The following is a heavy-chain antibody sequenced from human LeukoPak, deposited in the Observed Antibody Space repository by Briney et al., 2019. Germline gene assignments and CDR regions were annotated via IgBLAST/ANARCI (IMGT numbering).Heavy chain of an antibody. J-gene: IGHJ4*02. D-gene: IGHD3-22*01. V-gene: IGHV1-2*02. CDR2: INPNSGGT. CDR3: ARDQYYYDSSGYWNY. Sequence: GASMKVSCKASGYTFTGYYMHWVRQAPGQGLGWMGWINPNSGGTNYAQKFQGRVTMTRDTSISTAYMELSRLRSDDTAVYYCARDQYYYDSSGYWNYWGQGTLVTVSS. CDR1: GYTFTGYY.